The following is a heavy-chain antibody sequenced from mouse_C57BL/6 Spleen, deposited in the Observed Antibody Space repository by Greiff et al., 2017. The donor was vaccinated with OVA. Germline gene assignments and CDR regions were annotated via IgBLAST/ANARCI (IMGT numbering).Heavy chain of an antibody. V-gene: IGHV1-55*01. J-gene: IGHJ2*01. Sequence: QVQLQQSGAELVKPGASVKMSCKASGYTFTSYWITWVKQRPGQGLEWIGDIYPGSGSTNYNEKFKSKATLTVDTSSSTAYMQLSSLTSEDSAVYYCARSYNGSSNYFDYWGQGTTLTVSS. CDR1: GYTFTSYW. CDR2: IYPGSGST. D-gene: IGHD1-1*01. CDR3: ARSYNGSSNYFDY.